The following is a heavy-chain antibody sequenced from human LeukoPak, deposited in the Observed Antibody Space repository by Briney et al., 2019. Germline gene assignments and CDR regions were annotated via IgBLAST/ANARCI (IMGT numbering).Heavy chain of an antibody. CDR1: GFTFSSYG. CDR2: IWYDGSNI. V-gene: IGHV3-33*01. CDR3: ARDFYTGMFDY. D-gene: IGHD3-10*02. J-gene: IGHJ4*02. Sequence: GGSLRLSCAASGFTFSSYGFHWVRQAPGKGLEWVAVIWYDGSNIHYAESVKGRFTISRDNSRDTLYLHMNSLRPEDTAVYHCARDFYTGMFDYWGQGTLVTVSS.